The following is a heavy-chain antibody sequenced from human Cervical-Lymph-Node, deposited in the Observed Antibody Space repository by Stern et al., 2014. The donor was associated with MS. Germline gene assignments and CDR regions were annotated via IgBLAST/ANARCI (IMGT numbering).Heavy chain of an antibody. CDR1: GYTFTSYW. V-gene: IGHV5-51*01. Sequence: EVQLVESGPEVKRPGESLKISCQASGYTFTSYWIGWVRQMPGKGLEGIAIIFPGGSGIRYSPSFQGQVPISADKSSSTAYLQWNNLKASDTAIYYCARQRYFDYWGQGTLVTVSS. CDR3: ARQRYFDY. CDR2: IFPGGSGI. J-gene: IGHJ4*02.